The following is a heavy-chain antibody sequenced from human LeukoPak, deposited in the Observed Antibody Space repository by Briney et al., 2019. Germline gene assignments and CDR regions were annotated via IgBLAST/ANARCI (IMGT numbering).Heavy chain of an antibody. D-gene: IGHD5-18*01. Sequence: XEWXXVIYSGGSTYYADSVKGRFTISRDNSKNTLYLQMNSLRDEDTAVYYCARDRGVTAMVGYYFDYWGQGTLVTVSS. CDR3: ARDRGVTAMVGYYFDY. V-gene: IGHV3-66*01. J-gene: IGHJ4*02. CDR2: IYSGGST.